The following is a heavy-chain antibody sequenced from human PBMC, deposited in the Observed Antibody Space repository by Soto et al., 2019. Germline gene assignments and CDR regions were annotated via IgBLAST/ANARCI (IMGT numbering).Heavy chain of an antibody. CDR3: ARERLKVGGNLGYNWFDP. CDR2: IIPIFGTA. J-gene: IGHJ5*02. D-gene: IGHD1-26*01. CDR1: GGTFSSYA. V-gene: IGHV1-69*06. Sequence: QVQLVQSGAEVKKPGSSVKVSCKASGGTFSSYAISWVRQAPGQGLEWMGGIIPIFGTANYAQKFQGRVTITADKSTSTAYMELSSLRSEDTAVYYCARERLKVGGNLGYNWFDPWGQGTLVTVSS.